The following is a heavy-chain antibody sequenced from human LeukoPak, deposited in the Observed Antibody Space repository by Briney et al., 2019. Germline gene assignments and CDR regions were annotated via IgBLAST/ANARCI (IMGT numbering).Heavy chain of an antibody. CDR1: GGTFSSYA. J-gene: IGHJ4*02. V-gene: IGHV1-18*01. D-gene: IGHD6-6*01. CDR2: ISAYNGNT. Sequence: ASVKVSCKASGGTFSSYAISWVRQAPGQGLEWMGWISAYNGNTNYAQKLQGRVTMTTDTSTTTAYMELRSLRSDDTAFYYCARRTYSSSSSLFDYWGQGTLVTVSS. CDR3: ARRTYSSSSSLFDY.